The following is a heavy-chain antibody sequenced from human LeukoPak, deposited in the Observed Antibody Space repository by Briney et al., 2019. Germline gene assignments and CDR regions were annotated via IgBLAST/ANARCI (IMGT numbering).Heavy chain of an antibody. CDR1: GGSISSSSYY. CDR2: IYYSGST. D-gene: IGHD3-10*01. V-gene: IGHV4-39*07. CDR3: ARRRITMVRGVIITMDNWSDP. Sequence: SETLSLTCTVSGGSISSSSYYWGWIRQPPGKGLEWIGSIYYSGSTYYNPSLKSRVTISVDTSKNQFSLKLSSVTAADTAVYYCARRRITMVRGVIITMDNWSDPWGQGTLVTVSS. J-gene: IGHJ5*02.